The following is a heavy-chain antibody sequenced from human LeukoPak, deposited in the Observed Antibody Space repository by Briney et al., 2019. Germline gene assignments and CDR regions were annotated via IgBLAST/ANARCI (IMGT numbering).Heavy chain of an antibody. Sequence: GPSVKVSCKASGYTFTSYDINWVRQATGQGLEWMGCMNPNSGNTGYAQKFQGRVTMTRNTSISTAYMELSSLRSEDTAVYYCARIPPSVVVNDWYFDLWGRGTLVTVSS. CDR3: ARIPPSVVVNDWYFDL. V-gene: IGHV1-8*01. J-gene: IGHJ2*01. CDR2: MNPNSGNT. D-gene: IGHD3-22*01. CDR1: GYTFTSYD.